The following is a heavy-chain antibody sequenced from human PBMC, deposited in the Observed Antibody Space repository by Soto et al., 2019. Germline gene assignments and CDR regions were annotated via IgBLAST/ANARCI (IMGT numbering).Heavy chain of an antibody. CDR1: GFTFSSYG. D-gene: IGHD3-22*01. CDR3: ARDHYDSRNTEGCVDY. J-gene: IGHJ4*02. V-gene: IGHV3-33*01. CDR2: IWFDGSNK. Sequence: GGSLRLSCAASGFTFSSYGMHWVRQAPGKGLEWVAVIWFDGSNKYYADSVKGRFTISRDNSKDTLYLQMNSLRAEDTAVYYCARDHYDSRNTEGCVDYWGLGTLVTVSS.